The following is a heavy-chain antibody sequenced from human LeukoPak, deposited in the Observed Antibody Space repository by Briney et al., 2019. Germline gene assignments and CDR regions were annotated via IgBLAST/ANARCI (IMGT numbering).Heavy chain of an antibody. CDR3: AREGLDLWSGYLQD. Sequence: SETLSLTXNVSGGSISSYYWTWVRQPAGSGLEWIGRINAKGDINYNPSLKSRVTMSVDTSKNQFSLKMTSLTAPDTAVYFCAREGLDLWSGYLQDWGRGTLVTVSS. D-gene: IGHD3-3*01. V-gene: IGHV4-4*07. J-gene: IGHJ4*02. CDR1: GGSISSYY. CDR2: INAKGDI.